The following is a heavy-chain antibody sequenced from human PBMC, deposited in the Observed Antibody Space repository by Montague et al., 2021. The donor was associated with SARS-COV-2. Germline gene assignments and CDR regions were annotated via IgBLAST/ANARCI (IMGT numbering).Heavy chain of an antibody. J-gene: IGHJ4*02. D-gene: IGHD1-26*01. CDR2: IYHTGST. CDR3: ARKGSGRSDLAY. CDR1: GDSINTDDW. Sequence: SETLSLTCVVSGDSINTDDWWTWVLLPPGKGLEGFGEIYHTGSTKYKPSLKSRVSMSVEKSWKQFSLRLTSVTAADTAIYYCARKGSGRSDLAYWGQGTLVTVSS. V-gene: IGHV4-4*02.